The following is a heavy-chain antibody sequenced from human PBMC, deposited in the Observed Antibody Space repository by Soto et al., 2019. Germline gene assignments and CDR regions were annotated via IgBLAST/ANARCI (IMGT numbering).Heavy chain of an antibody. J-gene: IGHJ5*02. CDR3: ARSYSGTFYGYDT. D-gene: IGHD1-26*01. CDR1: GGSISSYH. Sequence: PSETLALPCTVSGGSISSYHWSWIRQSPGKGLEWIGYVFYTGSTKYNPALKRRVTISVDTSKNQFSLKLSSVSAADTGLYYCARSYSGTFYGYDTWGQGILVTVSS. V-gene: IGHV4-59*01. CDR2: VFYTGST.